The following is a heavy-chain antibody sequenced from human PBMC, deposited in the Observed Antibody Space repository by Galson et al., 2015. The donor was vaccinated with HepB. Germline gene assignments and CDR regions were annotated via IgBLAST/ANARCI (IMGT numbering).Heavy chain of an antibody. CDR2: ISHDGSNK. D-gene: IGHD2/OR15-2a*01. Sequence: SLRLSCAASGFTFSSYAMHWVRQAPGKGLEWVAVISHDGSNKYYADSVKGRFTISRDNSKNTLYLQMNSLRGEDTAVYYCAREDPTPLSFDYWGQGTLVTVSS. J-gene: IGHJ4*02. CDR3: AREDPTPLSFDY. CDR1: GFTFSSYA. V-gene: IGHV3-30-3*01.